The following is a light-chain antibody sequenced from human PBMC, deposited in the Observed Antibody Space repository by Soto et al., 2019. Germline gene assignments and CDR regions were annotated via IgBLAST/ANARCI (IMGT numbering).Light chain of an antibody. J-gene: IGKJ5*01. CDR3: QQTYSIPIT. Sequence: DIQMTQSPSSLSASVGDRVTITCRASQTISTYLNWYQQRPGTAPNLLIYASSSLQSGVPPRFSGGGSGTDFTLTISSLQPEDFATYYCQQTYSIPITFGQGTRLEI. CDR1: QTISTY. CDR2: ASS. V-gene: IGKV1-39*01.